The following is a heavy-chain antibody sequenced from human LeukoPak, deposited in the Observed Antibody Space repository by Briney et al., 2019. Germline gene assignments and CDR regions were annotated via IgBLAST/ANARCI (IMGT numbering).Heavy chain of an antibody. V-gene: IGHV4-39*01. CDR2: IYYSGST. D-gene: IGHD3-3*01. J-gene: IGHJ4*02. CDR1: GGSISSSSYY. Sequence: PSETLSLTCTVSGGSISSSSYYWGWIRQPPGKGLEWIGSIYYSGSTYYNPSLKSRVTISVDTSKNQFSLKLSSVTAADTAVYYCAKQGITIFGVVIPFDYWGQGTLVTVSS. CDR3: AKQGITIFGVVIPFDY.